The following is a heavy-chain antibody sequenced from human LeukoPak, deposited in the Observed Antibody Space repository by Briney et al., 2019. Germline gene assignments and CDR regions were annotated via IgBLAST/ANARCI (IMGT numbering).Heavy chain of an antibody. CDR1: GYTFTSYG. CDR2: ISAYNGNT. CDR3: ARDLFALRGYYDSSGPQGY. J-gene: IGHJ4*02. D-gene: IGHD3-22*01. V-gene: IGHV1-18*01. Sequence: ASVKVSCKASGYTFTSYGISWVRQAPGQGLEWMGWISAYNGNTNYAQKLQGRVTMTTDTSTSTAYMELRSLRSDDTAVYYCARDLFALRGYYDSSGPQGYWGQGTLVTVSS.